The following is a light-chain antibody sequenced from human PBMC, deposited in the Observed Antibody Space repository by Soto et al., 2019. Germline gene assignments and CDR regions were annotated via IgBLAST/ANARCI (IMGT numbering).Light chain of an antibody. CDR3: QQYNDRPRT. J-gene: IGKJ1*01. CDR1: QFVSTN. V-gene: IGKV3-15*01. Sequence: ELVMTQYPDTLSVSPGESATLSCRASQFVSTNLAWYQQRRGQALRLLIYGASTRAIGVPARFSGSGSGTEFTLTISSLQSEDFAVYYCQQYNDRPRTFGQGTKVDI. CDR2: GAS.